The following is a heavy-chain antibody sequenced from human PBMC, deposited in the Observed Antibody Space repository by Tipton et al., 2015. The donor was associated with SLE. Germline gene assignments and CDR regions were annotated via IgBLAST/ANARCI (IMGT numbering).Heavy chain of an antibody. J-gene: IGHJ4*02. CDR1: GGSFSGYY. CDR3: ARDGYSGYD. CDR2: INHSGST. Sequence: TLSLTCAVYGGSFSGYYWSWIRQPPGKGLEWIGEINHSGSTNYNPSLKSRVTISVDTSKNQFSLKLSSVTAADTAVYYCARDGYSGYDWGQGTLVTVSS. D-gene: IGHD5-12*01. V-gene: IGHV4-34*01.